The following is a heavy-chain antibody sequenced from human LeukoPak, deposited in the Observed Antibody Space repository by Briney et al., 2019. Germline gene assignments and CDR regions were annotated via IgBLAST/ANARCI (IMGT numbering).Heavy chain of an antibody. CDR1: GGSLSSGSYY. CDR3: ARGRYCGGDCYSKWFDP. V-gene: IGHV4-61*01. J-gene: IGHJ5*02. CDR2: IYYSGST. Sequence: SETLSLTCTVSGGSLSSGSYYWGWVRQPPGKGLEWIGYIYYSGSTNYNPSLKSRVTISVDTSKNQFSLKLSSVTAADTAVYYCARGRYCGGDCYSKWFDPWGQGTLVTVSS. D-gene: IGHD2-21*02.